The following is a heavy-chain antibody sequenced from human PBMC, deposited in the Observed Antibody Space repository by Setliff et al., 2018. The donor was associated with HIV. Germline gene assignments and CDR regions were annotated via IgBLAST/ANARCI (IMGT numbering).Heavy chain of an antibody. CDR2: IVVGSGNT. J-gene: IGHJ3*02. CDR1: GFTFSSSG. Sequence: SVKVSCKASGFTFSSSGISWVRQAPGQGLEWMGWIVVGSGNTNYAQKFQERVTITRDMSTSTAYMELSSLRSEDTAVYHCARGDTYYHDRSGYVKSALDAFDIWGRGTMVTVSS. CDR3: ARGDTYYHDRSGYVKSALDAFDI. D-gene: IGHD3-22*01. V-gene: IGHV1-58*02.